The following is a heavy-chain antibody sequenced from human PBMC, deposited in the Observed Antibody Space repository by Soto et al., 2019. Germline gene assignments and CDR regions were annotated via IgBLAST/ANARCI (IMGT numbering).Heavy chain of an antibody. D-gene: IGHD3-3*01. CDR2: VFYSGSC. J-gene: IGHJ4*02. CDR3: VRGKGYYGFHDF. CDR1: GGSIITDTYK. V-gene: IGHV4-39*01. Sequence: SETLSLTCRVSGGSIITDTYKWGWVRQSPGKGLEWLGSVFYSGSCSYNPSLKGRITFSVDTSKNQFSLMLTSVTAADTAVYYCVRGKGYYGFHDFWGLGALVTVS.